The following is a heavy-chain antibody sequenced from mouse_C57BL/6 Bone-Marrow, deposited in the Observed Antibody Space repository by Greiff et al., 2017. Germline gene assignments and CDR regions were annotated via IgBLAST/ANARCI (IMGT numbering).Heavy chain of an antibody. Sequence: VQLQQPGAELVKPGASVKLSCKASGYTFTSYWMQWVKQRPGQGLEWIGEIDPSDSYTNYNQKFKGKATLTVDTSSSTAYMQLSSLTSEDSAVYYCAVCYYGSSYGDYWGQGTTLTVSS. D-gene: IGHD1-1*01. CDR1: GYTFTSYW. CDR3: AVCYYGSSYGDY. CDR2: IDPSDSYT. J-gene: IGHJ2*01. V-gene: IGHV1-50*01.